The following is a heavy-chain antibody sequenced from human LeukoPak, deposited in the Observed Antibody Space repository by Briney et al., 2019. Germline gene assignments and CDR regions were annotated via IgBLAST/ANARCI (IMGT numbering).Heavy chain of an antibody. Sequence: SVKVSCKASGGTFSSYAISWVRQAPGQGLEWMGRIIPIFGIANYAQKFQGRVTITADKSTSTAYMELSSLRSEDTAVYYCAVNYDYGDHGGAYWGQGTLVTVSS. CDR1: GGTFSSYA. CDR3: AVNYDYGDHGGAY. CDR2: IIPIFGIA. V-gene: IGHV1-69*04. J-gene: IGHJ4*02. D-gene: IGHD4-17*01.